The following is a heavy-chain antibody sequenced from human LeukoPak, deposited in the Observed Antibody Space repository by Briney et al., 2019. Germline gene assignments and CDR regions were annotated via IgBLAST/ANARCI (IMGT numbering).Heavy chain of an antibody. Sequence: ASVNVSCKASGYTFTSYGISWVRQAPGQGREWMGWISAYNDNKNYAQMLQGRVTMTTDTSTSTAYMELRSVRSDDTAVYYCARRRDYYYSSGYTDYWGQGTLVTVSS. CDR2: ISAYNDNK. D-gene: IGHD3-22*01. V-gene: IGHV1-18*01. CDR3: ARRRDYYYSSGYTDY. CDR1: GYTFTSYG. J-gene: IGHJ4*02.